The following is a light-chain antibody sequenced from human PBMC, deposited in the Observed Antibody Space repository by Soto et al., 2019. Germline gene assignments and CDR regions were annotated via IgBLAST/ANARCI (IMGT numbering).Light chain of an antibody. J-gene: IGKJ2*01. V-gene: IGKV3-15*01. CDR1: QSVGSG. Sequence: EIVMTQSPATLSVSPGERATLSCRASQSVGSGLAWYQQKPGQAPRLLIYGASTRATGIPARFSGSGSGTEFSLTISSLQSEDFAVYYCQQYNSWPPGTFGQGTKLEIK. CDR3: QQYNSWPPGT. CDR2: GAS.